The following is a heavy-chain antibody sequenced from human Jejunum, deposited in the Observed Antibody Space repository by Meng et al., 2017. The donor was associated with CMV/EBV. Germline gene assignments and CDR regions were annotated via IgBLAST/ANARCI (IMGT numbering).Heavy chain of an antibody. V-gene: IGHV4-4*02. CDR2: MSPTASS. CDR3: ARGHCTRTSCYKGAFDY. J-gene: IGHJ4*02. D-gene: IGHD2-2*02. Sequence: RSLNWWGWVRQPPGSGLEWIGDMSPTASSNYNPSLKSRVTISLDRSKNQFSLKLNSVTAADTAVYYCARGHCTRTSCYKGAFDYWGQGILVTVSS. CDR1: RSLNW.